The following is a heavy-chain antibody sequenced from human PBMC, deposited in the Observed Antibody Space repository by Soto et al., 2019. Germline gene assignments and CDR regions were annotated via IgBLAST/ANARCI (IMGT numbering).Heavy chain of an antibody. CDR2: ILYSGTT. D-gene: IGHD3-10*02. CDR1: GGSISNSF. J-gene: IGHJ6*02. CDR3: ARAIGLNYGRGTLDV. Sequence: QVQLQESGPGLVKPSETLSLTCTLSGGSISNSFWGWIRQSPGKGLEWIGNILYSGTTNYNPSLKSRVTISLDTSKKQFSLNLTSMSAADTGVYFCARAIGLNYGRGTLDVWGQVTTVTVSS. V-gene: IGHV4-59*01.